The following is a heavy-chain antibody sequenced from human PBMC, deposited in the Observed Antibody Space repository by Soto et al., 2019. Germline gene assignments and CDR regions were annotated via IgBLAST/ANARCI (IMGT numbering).Heavy chain of an antibody. CDR2: ITPYNGNT. V-gene: IGHV1-18*01. D-gene: IGHD2-2*01. J-gene: IGHJ4*02. CDR1: NYTFITYG. Sequence: GASGKVSCNASNYTFITYGITWVRQAPGQGLEWVGWITPYNGNTNYGQNFQGRVTMTADTSTSTAYMELGSLTTDDTAVYYCARDTSFYFDYWGQGTRVTVSS. CDR3: ARDTSFYFDY.